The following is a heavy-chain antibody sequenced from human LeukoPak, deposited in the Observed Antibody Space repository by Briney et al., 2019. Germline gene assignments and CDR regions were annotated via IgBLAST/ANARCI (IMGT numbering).Heavy chain of an antibody. CDR1: GGTFSSYA. CDR3: ATSDSGSYQVYFDY. D-gene: IGHD1-26*01. CDR2: IIPIFGTA. Sequence: ASVKVSCKASGGTFSSYAISWVRQAPGQGLEWMGGIIPIFGTANYAQKFQGRVTITADESTSTAYMELSSLRSEDTAVYYCATSDSGSYQVYFDYWGQGTLVTVSS. V-gene: IGHV1-69*13. J-gene: IGHJ4*02.